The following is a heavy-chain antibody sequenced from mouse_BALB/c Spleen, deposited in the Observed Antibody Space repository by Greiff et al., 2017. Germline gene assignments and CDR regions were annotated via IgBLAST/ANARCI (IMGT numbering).Heavy chain of an antibody. CDR1: GDSITSGY. D-gene: IGHD2-14*01. J-gene: IGHJ4*01. Sequence: EVQLVESGPSLVKPSQTLSLTCSVTGDSITSGYWNWIRKFPGNKLEYMGYISYSGSTYYNPSLKSRISITRDTSKNQYYLQLNSVTTEDTATYYCARYNYRYDVGAMDYWGQGTSVTVSS. V-gene: IGHV3-8*02. CDR2: ISYSGST. CDR3: ARYNYRYDVGAMDY.